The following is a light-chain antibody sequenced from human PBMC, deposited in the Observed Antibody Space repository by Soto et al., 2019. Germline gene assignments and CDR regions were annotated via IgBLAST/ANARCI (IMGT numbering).Light chain of an antibody. CDR3: QQANSFPLT. Sequence: DIQMTQSPSSLSASVEDRFIITCRASQSIRNHLNWYQQKPGKAPKLLXYAASSLQSGVPSRFRGSGSGTDFTLTISSLQPEDFETYYCQQANSFPLTFGGGTKVDIK. CDR1: QSIRNH. V-gene: IGKV1-39*01. J-gene: IGKJ4*01. CDR2: AAS.